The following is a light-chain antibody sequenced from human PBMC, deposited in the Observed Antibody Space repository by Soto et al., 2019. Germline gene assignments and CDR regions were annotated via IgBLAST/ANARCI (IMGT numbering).Light chain of an antibody. J-gene: IGKJ1*01. V-gene: IGKV1-39*01. CDR1: QSIGTY. CDR2: AAS. Sequence: DIQMTQSPSSLSSSVGDRVTISCRASQSIGTYLHWYQQKPGKAPKLLIYAASTLQSGVPSRFSGSGSGTEFTLTINSLQPDDFATYYCQQYSVYWTFGQGTKVDI. CDR3: QQYSVYWT.